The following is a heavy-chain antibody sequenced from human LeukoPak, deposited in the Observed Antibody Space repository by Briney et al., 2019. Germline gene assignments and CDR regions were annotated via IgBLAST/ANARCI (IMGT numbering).Heavy chain of an antibody. CDR2: INPNSGGT. Sequence: GASVKVSCKASGYTFTGYYMHWVRQAPGQGLEWMGWINPNSGGTNYAQKFQGRVTMTRDTSISTAYMELSRLRSDDTAVYYCARDLDFWSGYREVNWFDPWGQGTLVTVSS. V-gene: IGHV1-2*02. CDR1: GYTFTGYY. CDR3: ARDLDFWSGYREVNWFDP. D-gene: IGHD3-3*01. J-gene: IGHJ5*02.